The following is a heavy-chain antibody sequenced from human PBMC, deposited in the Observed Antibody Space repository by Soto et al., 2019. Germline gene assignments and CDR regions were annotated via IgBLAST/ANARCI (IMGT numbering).Heavy chain of an antibody. V-gene: IGHV5-51*01. CDR3: ARGEGTLYCRGGSCYPRASNDMDV. J-gene: IGHJ6*02. Sequence: GESLKISCKGSGYSFTSYWIGWVRQMPGKGLEWMGIIYPGDSDTRYSPSFQGQVTISADKSISTAYLQWSSLKASDTAMYYCARGEGTLYCRGGSCYPRASNDMDVWGQGTTVTVSS. CDR1: GYSFTSYW. CDR2: IYPGDSDT. D-gene: IGHD2-15*01.